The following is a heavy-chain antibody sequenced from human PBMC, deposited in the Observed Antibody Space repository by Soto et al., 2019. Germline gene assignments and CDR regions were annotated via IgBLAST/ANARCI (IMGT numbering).Heavy chain of an antibody. CDR3: ARGMGIAAAGPYYYYGMDV. J-gene: IGHJ6*02. V-gene: IGHV3-21*01. CDR1: GFTFSSYS. CDR2: ISSSSYI. D-gene: IGHD6-13*01. Sequence: GGSLRLSCAASGFTFSSYSMNWVRQAPGKGLEWVSSISSSSYIYYADSVKGRFTISRDNAKNSLYLQMNSLRAEDTAVYYCARGMGIAAAGPYYYYGMDVWGQGTTVTVSS.